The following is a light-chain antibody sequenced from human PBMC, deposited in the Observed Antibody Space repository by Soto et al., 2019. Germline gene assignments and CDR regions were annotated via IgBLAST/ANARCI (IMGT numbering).Light chain of an antibody. V-gene: IGKV1-13*02. CDR1: QGVRSA. Sequence: AIQLTQSPSSLSASVGDRVTITCRASQGVRSALAWYQHKPGRGPRFLIYDASTLQSGVPSRFSGSGSGTDFTLTISSLQPEDFATYYCQQFHSPALTFGGGTKLE. CDR3: QQFHSPALT. CDR2: DAS. J-gene: IGKJ4*01.